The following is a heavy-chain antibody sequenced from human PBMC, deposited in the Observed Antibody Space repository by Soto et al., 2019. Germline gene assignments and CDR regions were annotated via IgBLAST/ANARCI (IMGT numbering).Heavy chain of an antibody. J-gene: IGHJ4*02. CDR1: GYTLTELS. Sequence: ASVKVSCKVSGYTLTELSMHWVRQAPGKGLEWMGGFDPEDGETIYAQKFQGRVTMTEDTSTDTAYMELSSLRSEDTAVYYCATAALFGATQYYFDYWGQGTLVTVSS. D-gene: IGHD1-26*01. CDR2: FDPEDGET. CDR3: ATAALFGATQYYFDY. V-gene: IGHV1-24*01.